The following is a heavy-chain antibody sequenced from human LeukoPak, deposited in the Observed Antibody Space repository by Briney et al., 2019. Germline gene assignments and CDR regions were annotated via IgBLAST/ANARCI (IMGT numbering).Heavy chain of an antibody. CDR2: IKQDGSEK. CDR3: ARRVSRESFDY. V-gene: IGHV3-7*03. D-gene: IGHD3-10*01. J-gene: IGHJ4*02. CDR1: GFTFSSDC. Sequence: GGSLRLSCAASGFTFSSDCMSWVRQAPGKGLEWVANIKQDGSEKYYVDSVKGRFTISRDNAKNSLYLQMNSLRAEDTAVYYCARRVSRESFDYWGQGTLVTVSS.